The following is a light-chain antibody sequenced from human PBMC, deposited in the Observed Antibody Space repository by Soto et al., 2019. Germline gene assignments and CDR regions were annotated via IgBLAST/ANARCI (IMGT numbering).Light chain of an antibody. Sequence: QSALTQPPSASGSPGQSVTISCTGTSSDVGGYNYVSWYQHHPGKAPQLMIYEVSQRPSGVPDRFSGSKSGNTASLTVSGLQAEDEADYYCSSYAGSNNLKMVFGGGTQLTVL. CDR2: EVS. J-gene: IGLJ2*01. CDR1: SSDVGGYNY. V-gene: IGLV2-8*01. CDR3: SSYAGSNNLKMV.